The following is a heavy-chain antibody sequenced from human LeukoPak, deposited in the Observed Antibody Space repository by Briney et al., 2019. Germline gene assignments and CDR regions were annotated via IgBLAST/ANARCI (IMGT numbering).Heavy chain of an antibody. V-gene: IGHV1-69*13. CDR2: IIPIFGTA. CDR1: GGTFSSYA. Sequence: GASVKVSCKASGGTFSSYAISWVRQAPGQGLEWMGGIIPIFGTANYAQKFQGRVTITADESTSTAYMELSSLRSEDTAVYYCARETNLGRWFDPWGQGTLVTVSS. CDR3: ARETNLGRWFDP. D-gene: IGHD1-1*01. J-gene: IGHJ5*02.